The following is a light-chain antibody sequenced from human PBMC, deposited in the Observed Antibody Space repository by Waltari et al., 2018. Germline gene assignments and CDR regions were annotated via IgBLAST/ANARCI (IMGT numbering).Light chain of an antibody. CDR2: KAS. CDR3: QHYDSYSAT. CDR1: QSITRW. Sequence: DIQMTQSPSTLSASVGHRVTTTCRASQSITRWLDWYQQKAGKAPKLLIYKASILESGVPSRFSGGGSGTEFTLTISSLQPDDFATYYCQHYDSYSATFGRGTKVEIK. V-gene: IGKV1-5*03. J-gene: IGKJ4*02.